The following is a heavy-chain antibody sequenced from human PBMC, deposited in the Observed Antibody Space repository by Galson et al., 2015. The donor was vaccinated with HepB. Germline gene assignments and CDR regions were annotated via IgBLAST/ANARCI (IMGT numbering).Heavy chain of an antibody. D-gene: IGHD2-2*01. J-gene: IGHJ4*02. CDR1: GYTFTDYG. V-gene: IGHV1-18*04. CDR3: ARVGDNCNTTTCPPLGC. Sequence: SVKVSCKASGYTFTDYGITWVRQAPGQGLEWMGWISAYTANTNYPQKLQGRVTMTTDTSTSTASMELRSLRSDDTAVYYCARVGDNCNTTTCPPLGCWGQGTLVTVSS. CDR2: ISAYTANT.